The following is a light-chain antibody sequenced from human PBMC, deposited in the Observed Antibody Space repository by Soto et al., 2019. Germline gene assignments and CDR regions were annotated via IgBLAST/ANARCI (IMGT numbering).Light chain of an antibody. CDR1: SSDVGGYNY. Sequence: QSVLTQPASVSGSPGQSITIFCTGTSSDVGGYNYVSWYQQHPVKAPKLMIYDVTSRPSGVSDRFSGSKSGNTASLTISGLQAEDEADYYCSSYTSSSTPYVFGTGTKVTVL. J-gene: IGLJ1*01. CDR2: DVT. V-gene: IGLV2-14*01. CDR3: SSYTSSSTPYV.